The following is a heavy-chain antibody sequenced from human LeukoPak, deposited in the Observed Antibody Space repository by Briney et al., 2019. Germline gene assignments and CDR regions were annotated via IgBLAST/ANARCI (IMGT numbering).Heavy chain of an antibody. CDR2: ISWNSGSI. V-gene: IGHV3-9*01. CDR1: GFTFDDYA. CDR3: VKGRITVIYAGVDY. Sequence: PGRSLRLSCAASGFTFDDYAMHWVRQAPGKGLEWVSGISWNSGSIDYADSVKGRFTISRDNAKNSLYLQMNSLRAEDTALYYCVKGRITVIYAGVDYWGQGTLVTVSS. J-gene: IGHJ4*02. D-gene: IGHD2-21*01.